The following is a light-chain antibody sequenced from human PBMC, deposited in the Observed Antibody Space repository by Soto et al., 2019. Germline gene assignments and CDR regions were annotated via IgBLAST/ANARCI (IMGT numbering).Light chain of an antibody. J-gene: IGLJ1*01. CDR2: IND. Sequence: QPVLTQPPSASGTPGQRVTISCSGGRSNIGSNTVNWYQQLPGTAPKLLIYINDQRPSGVPDRFSGSKSGTSASLAISGLHSGDEADYYCAAWDDDLNGDVFGTGTKLTVL. CDR1: RSNIGSNT. CDR3: AAWDDDLNGDV. V-gene: IGLV1-44*01.